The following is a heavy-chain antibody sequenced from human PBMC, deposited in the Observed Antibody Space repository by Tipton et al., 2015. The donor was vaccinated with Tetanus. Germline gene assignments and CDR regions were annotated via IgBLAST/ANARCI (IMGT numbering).Heavy chain of an antibody. V-gene: IGHV4-34*01. D-gene: IGHD3-10*01. CDR2: IQRGGST. CDR3: ARLREIVSRSGWAFDY. Sequence: GLVKPSETLSLTCGVFGDYLSDYYWTWVRQPPGKGLEWIGEIQRGGSTNYNPSLKSRVSMSVDTSKKDFSVRLGSVTAADTAVYYCARLREIVSRSGWAFDYWGQGILVTVSS. J-gene: IGHJ4*02. CDR1: GDYLSDYY.